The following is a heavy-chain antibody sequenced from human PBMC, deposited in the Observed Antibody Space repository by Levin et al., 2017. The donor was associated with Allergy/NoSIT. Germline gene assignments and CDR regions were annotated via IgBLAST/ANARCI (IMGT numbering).Heavy chain of an antibody. V-gene: IGHV3-21*01. J-gene: IGHJ4*02. D-gene: IGHD3-16*01. Sequence: GESLKISCAASGFTFSSYSMNWVRQAPGKGLEWVSSISSSSSYIYYADSVKGRFTISRDNAKNSLYLQMNSLRAEDTAVYYCARDDFPMGESYWGQGTLVTVSS. CDR2: ISSSSSYI. CDR1: GFTFSSYS. CDR3: ARDDFPMGESY.